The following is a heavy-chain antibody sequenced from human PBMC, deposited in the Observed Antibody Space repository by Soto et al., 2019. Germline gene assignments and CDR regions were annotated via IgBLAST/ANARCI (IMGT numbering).Heavy chain of an antibody. CDR3: ARGPYGEG. Sequence: SETLSLSYTVSGGSIGSFYWSWIRQPPGGTLEWIGYIYASGTTTYNPSLESRVTISVDTSKNQFSLKLSSVTAADTAVYYCARGPYGEGWGQGTLVTVSS. V-gene: IGHV4-59*12. CDR2: IYASGTT. CDR1: GGSIGSFY. D-gene: IGHD4-17*01. J-gene: IGHJ4*02.